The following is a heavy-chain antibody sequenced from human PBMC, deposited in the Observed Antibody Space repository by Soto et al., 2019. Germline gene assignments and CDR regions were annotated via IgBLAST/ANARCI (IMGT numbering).Heavy chain of an antibody. V-gene: IGHV3-23*01. J-gene: IGHJ5*02. CDR1: GFTFSSYA. Sequence: PGGSLRLSCAASGFTFSSYAMSWVRQAPGKGLEWVSTISGSGGSTNYADSVKGRFTISRDNSKNTVYLQMNSLRAEDSALYYCAKDRQSFSNWFDPWGQGTLVTVS. CDR3: AKDRQSFSNWFDP. CDR2: ISGSGGST.